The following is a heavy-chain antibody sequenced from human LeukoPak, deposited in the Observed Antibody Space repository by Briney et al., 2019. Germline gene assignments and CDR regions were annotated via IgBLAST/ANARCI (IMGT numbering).Heavy chain of an antibody. Sequence: GGSLRLSCAASGFTFSSYEMNWVRQAPGKGLEWVSYISSSGSTIYYADSVKGRFTISRDNAKNSLYLQMNSLRAEDTAVYYCARRYLELDYWGQGILVTVSS. V-gene: IGHV3-48*03. J-gene: IGHJ4*02. CDR2: ISSSGSTI. CDR3: ARRYLELDY. CDR1: GFTFSSYE. D-gene: IGHD1-1*01.